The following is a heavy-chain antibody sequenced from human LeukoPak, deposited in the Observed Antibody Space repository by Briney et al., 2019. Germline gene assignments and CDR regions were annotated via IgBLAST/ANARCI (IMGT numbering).Heavy chain of an antibody. J-gene: IGHJ4*02. Sequence: GGSLRLSCAASGFTFTNYWMHWVRQVPGKGLGWVSDVNSDGTRTRYADFVQGRSTISRVNAKNSLYLQMNSLRVEDTALYYCTKSQVGALAYFDYWGQGTLVTVSS. CDR2: VNSDGTRT. CDR1: GFTFTNYW. CDR3: TKSQVGALAYFDY. V-gene: IGHV3-74*01. D-gene: IGHD1-26*01.